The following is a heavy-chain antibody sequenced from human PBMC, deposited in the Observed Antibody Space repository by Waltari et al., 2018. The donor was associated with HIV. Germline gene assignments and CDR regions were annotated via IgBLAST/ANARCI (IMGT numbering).Heavy chain of an antibody. CDR3: AKMSAVAPGTPGRVDH. CDR1: GHSMKASF. CDR2: IRDNGQT. V-gene: IGHV4-59*01. Sequence: QVQLQESGPGLVKPSGTLSLSCVVSGHSMKASFWPWIRQPPERGPEYIAYIRDNGQTNYSPAFKSRVVLSVDTSKNQVSLKVHAVTTADTGGYYCAKMSAVAPGTPGRVDHWGRGALVTVSS. J-gene: IGHJ5*02. D-gene: IGHD2-21*01.